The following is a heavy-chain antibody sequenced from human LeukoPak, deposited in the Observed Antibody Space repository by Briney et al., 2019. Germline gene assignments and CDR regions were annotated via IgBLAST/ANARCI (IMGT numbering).Heavy chain of an antibody. J-gene: IGHJ4*02. CDR3: VARGGASVFYYFDF. D-gene: IGHD3-10*01. CDR2: ISGNGKTT. V-gene: IGHV3-23*01. Sequence: GGSLRLSCAASGFTFSSYWMHWARQAPGKGPEWASSISGNGKTTYYSDSVRGRFTISRDNSRNTLYLQMNSLRADDTAVYYCVARGGASVFYYFDFWGQGTLVTVSS. CDR1: GFTFSSYW.